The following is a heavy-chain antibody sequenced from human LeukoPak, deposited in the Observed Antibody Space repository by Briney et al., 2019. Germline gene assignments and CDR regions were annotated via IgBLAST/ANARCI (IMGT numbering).Heavy chain of an antibody. D-gene: IGHD6-6*01. CDR2: LDYSGST. Sequence: SETLSLTCTVSGGSISSYYWTWIRQLPGKGLEWIGYLDYSGSTKYNPSLKSRVTISVDTSKNQFSLKLSSVTAADTAVYYCARRHVQYTSSSDPYYFDYWGQGRLVTVSS. CDR1: GGSISSYY. J-gene: IGHJ4*02. V-gene: IGHV4-59*01. CDR3: ARRHVQYTSSSDPYYFDY.